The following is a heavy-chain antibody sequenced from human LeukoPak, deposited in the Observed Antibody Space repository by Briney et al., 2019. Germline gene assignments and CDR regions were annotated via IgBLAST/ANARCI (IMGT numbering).Heavy chain of an antibody. D-gene: IGHD1-1*01. CDR2: IYYSGST. J-gene: IGHJ4*02. CDR1: GGSISSYY. Sequence: SETLSLTCTVSGGSISSYYWSWIRQAPGKGLEWIGHIYYSGSTNYNPSLKSRVTISVDTPKNQFSLKLSSVTAADTAVYYCGRWKDYWGQGTLVTVSS. CDR3: GRWKDY. V-gene: IGHV4-59*01.